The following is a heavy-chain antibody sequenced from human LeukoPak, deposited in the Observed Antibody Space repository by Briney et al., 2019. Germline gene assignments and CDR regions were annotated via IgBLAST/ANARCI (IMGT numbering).Heavy chain of an antibody. J-gene: IGHJ4*02. CDR3: ARGSAVAGTGDY. D-gene: IGHD6-19*01. V-gene: IGHV3-74*01. CDR2: IKSDGSVT. CDR1: GFTFSSYW. Sequence: GGSLRLSCAASGFTFSSYWMHWVRQAPGKGLVWVSRIKSDGSVTSYADSVKDRFTISRDNAKNTLYLQMNSLRAEDTAVYYCARGSAVAGTGDYWGQGTLVTVSS.